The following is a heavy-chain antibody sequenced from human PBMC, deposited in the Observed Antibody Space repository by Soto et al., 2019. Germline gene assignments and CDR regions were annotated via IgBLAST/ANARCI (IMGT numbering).Heavy chain of an antibody. CDR2: VWDDGSNK. V-gene: IGHV3-33*01. Sequence: QVQLVESGGGVVQPGRSLRLSCAASGFTFRNYVMQWVRQAPGKGLEWGAVVWDDGSNKSYADSVKGRFTVSRDNSKNTLFLQMNTLGAEDTAVYYCVRDGIGGFDYWGQGTLVTVSS. J-gene: IGHJ4*02. CDR3: VRDGIGGFDY. D-gene: IGHD3-10*01. CDR1: GFTFRNYV.